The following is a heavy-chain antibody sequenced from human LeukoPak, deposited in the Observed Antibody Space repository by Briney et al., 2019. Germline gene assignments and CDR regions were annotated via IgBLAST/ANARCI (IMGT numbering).Heavy chain of an antibody. CDR3: ANMWGRAYNYAPVPY. CDR1: EFTFSNYA. D-gene: IGHD5-24*01. CDR2: INESGGRT. V-gene: IGHV3-23*01. Sequence: SGRSLRLSCAASEFTFSNYAMSWVRQAPGKGLQWVSTINESGGRTYYADSVKGRFTISRDNSKNMLYLQMNSLRAEDTAVYYCANMWGRAYNYAPVPYWGQGTLVTVSS. J-gene: IGHJ4*02.